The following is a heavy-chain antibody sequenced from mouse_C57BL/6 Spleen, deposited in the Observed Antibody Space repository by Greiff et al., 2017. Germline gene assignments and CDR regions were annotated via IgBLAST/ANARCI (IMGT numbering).Heavy chain of an antibody. CDR3: ARRGDYLEGFAD. CDR2: INPNNGGT. D-gene: IGHD1-1*01. J-gene: IGHJ3*01. CDR1: GYTFTDYY. Sequence: VQLQQSGPELVKPGASVKISCKASGYTFTDYYMNWVKQSHGKSLEWIGDINPNNGGTSYNQKFKGKATLTVDKSSSTAYMELRSLTSEDSAVYYCARRGDYLEGFADWGQGTLVTVSA. V-gene: IGHV1-26*01.